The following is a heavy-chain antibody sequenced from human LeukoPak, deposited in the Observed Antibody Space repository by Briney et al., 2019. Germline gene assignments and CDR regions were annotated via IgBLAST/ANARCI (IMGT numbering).Heavy chain of an antibody. CDR1: GDPVSRGSYY. D-gene: IGHD2-2*01. J-gene: IGHJ4*02. Sequence: PSETLSLTCTVSGDPVSRGSYYWSWIRQPPGKGLEWIGYIYYSGNTNYNPSLKSRVTISVDTSKNQFSLKLNSVTAADTAVYYCARVRYCSTNRCYDREFDNWGQGTLVTVSS. CDR3: ARVRYCSTNRCYDREFDN. CDR2: IYYSGNT. V-gene: IGHV4-61*01.